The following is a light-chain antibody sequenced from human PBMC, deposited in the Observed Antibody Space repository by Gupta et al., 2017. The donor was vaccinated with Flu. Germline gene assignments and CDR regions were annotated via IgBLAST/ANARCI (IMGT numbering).Light chain of an antibody. CDR3: KQGEHWPRT. J-gene: IGKJ1*01. CDR1: QGLVYSDGNTY. Sequence: DVVMTQSPLSLSVTLGQPASISCRSSQGLVYSDGNTYLHWFQQRPGQTPRRLIHLVSYRDSGVPDRFSGSGSGTDFTLKISRVEAEDVGIYFCKQGEHWPRTFGQGTKVEVK. CDR2: LVS. V-gene: IGKV2-30*01.